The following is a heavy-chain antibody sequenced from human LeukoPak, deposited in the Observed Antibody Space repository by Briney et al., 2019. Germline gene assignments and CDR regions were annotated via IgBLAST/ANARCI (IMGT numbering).Heavy chain of an antibody. D-gene: IGHD5-24*01. CDR3: ARVQLRDGYNYNESR. V-gene: IGHV4-30-4*01. J-gene: IGHJ4*02. Sequence: SETLSLTCTVSGGSISSGDYYWSWIRQPPGKGLEWIGYIYYSGSTYYNPSLKSRVTISVDTSKNQFSLKLSSVTAADTAVYYCARVQLRDGYNYNESRWGQGTLVTVSS. CDR2: IYYSGST. CDR1: GGSISSGDYY.